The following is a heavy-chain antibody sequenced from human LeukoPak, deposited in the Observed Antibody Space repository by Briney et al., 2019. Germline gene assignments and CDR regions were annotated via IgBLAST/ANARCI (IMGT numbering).Heavy chain of an antibody. J-gene: IGHJ4*02. D-gene: IGHD6-13*01. Sequence: PSETLSLTCTVSGYSISSGYYWGWIRQPPGKGLEWIGSIYYSGSTYYNPSLKSRVTISVDTSKNQFSLKLSSVTAADTAVYYCARDGYSDYWGQGTLVTVSS. V-gene: IGHV4-38-2*02. CDR1: GYSISSGYY. CDR3: ARDGYSDY. CDR2: IYYSGST.